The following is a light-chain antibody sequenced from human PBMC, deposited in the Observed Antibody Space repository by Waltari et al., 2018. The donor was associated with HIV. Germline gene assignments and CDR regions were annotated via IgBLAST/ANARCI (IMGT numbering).Light chain of an antibody. CDR3: CSYAGSRTLL. CDR1: TNYDGYYNL. J-gene: IGLJ2*01. Sequence: QSALTQPASVSGSPGQTITTPCNGTTNYDGYYNLVSWYQKHPGKAPKLMIYEGNKRPSGVSNLFSGSKSGNTASLTISGLQSEDEADYYCCSYAGSRTLLFGGGTKLTVL. V-gene: IGLV2-23*01. CDR2: EGN.